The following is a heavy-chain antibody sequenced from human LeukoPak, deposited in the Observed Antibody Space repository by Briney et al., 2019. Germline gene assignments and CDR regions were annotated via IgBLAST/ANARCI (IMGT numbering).Heavy chain of an antibody. CDR2: ISGSGHDI. D-gene: IGHD6-6*01. CDR1: GFTFSHAW. CDR3: TRDPRHFDS. V-gene: IGHV3-11*04. Sequence: GGSLRLSCAASGFTFSHAWMSWVRQAPGKGVEWVAYISGSGHDINYSDSVKGGFTISRDNAKNSLYLQMSRLRVEDTAVYYCTRDPRHFDSCGQGTLVTVSS. J-gene: IGHJ5*01.